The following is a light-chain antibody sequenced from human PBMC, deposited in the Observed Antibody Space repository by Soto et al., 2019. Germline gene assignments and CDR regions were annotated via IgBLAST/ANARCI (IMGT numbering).Light chain of an antibody. V-gene: IGKV3-11*01. J-gene: IGKJ3*01. CDR2: GAS. CDR1: QSVHNF. CDR3: LHSRDSVST. Sequence: EVVLTQSPATLSLSPGDRAALYCKTCQSVHNFLAWYQQKPGQAPRLLIYGASNRAAGIPARFSGSGSGTDFTLTINRLEPEDFALYYCLHSRDSVSTFGPGTKVDIK.